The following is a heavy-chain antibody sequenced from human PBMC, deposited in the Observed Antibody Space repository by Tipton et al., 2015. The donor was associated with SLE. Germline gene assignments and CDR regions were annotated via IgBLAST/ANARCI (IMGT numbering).Heavy chain of an antibody. D-gene: IGHD2-15*01. CDR3: AGCGGGSCYAY. CDR2: INHRGST. V-gene: IGHV4-34*01. Sequence: TLSLTCAVYGGSFSGYYWSWIRQPPGKGLEWIGEINHRGSTNYNPSLKSRVTISVDRSKKQFSLKLRSGTAADTAVYYCAGCGGGSCYAYWGRGTPVTVSS. J-gene: IGHJ4*02. CDR1: GGSFSGYY.